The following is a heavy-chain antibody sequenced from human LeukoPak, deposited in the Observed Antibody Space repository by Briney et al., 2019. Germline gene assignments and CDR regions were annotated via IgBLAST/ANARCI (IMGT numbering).Heavy chain of an antibody. CDR2: INPSGGDT. D-gene: IGHD1-14*01. CDR1: GYTFTSYY. CDR3: AREVMDNLRFDY. J-gene: IGHJ4*02. Sequence: ASVKVSCKASGYTFTSYYMHWVRQAPGQGLEWMGIINPSGGDTSYAQKFQGRLTMTRDTSTNTVYMELTSLRSEDTAVYYCAREVMDNLRFDYWGQGTLVAVSS. V-gene: IGHV1-46*01.